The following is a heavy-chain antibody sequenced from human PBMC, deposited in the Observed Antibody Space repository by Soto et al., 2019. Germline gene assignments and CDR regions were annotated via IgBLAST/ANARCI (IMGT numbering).Heavy chain of an antibody. Sequence: QTGGSLRLSCAASGFTFSSYAMSWVRQAPGKGLEWVSAISGSGGSTYYADSVKGRFTISRDNSKNTLYLQMNSLRAEDTAVYYCAKVGLPASLSSIAARDYFDYWGQGTLVTVSS. CDR2: ISGSGGST. CDR3: AKVGLPASLSSIAARDYFDY. CDR1: GFTFSSYA. J-gene: IGHJ4*02. D-gene: IGHD6-6*01. V-gene: IGHV3-23*01.